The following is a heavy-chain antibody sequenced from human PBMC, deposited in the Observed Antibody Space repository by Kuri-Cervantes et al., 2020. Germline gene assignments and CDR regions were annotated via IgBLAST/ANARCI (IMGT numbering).Heavy chain of an antibody. CDR1: GFTFSTYA. Sequence: GESLKISCAVSGFTFSTYAMNWVRQAPGKGLEWVTIIWYDGSNKYYADSVKGRFTISRHNSKNTLSLQMNSLRAEDTAVYYCARARSNFGSGSYVDYWGQGTLVTVSS. J-gene: IGHJ4*02. CDR3: ARARSNFGSGSYVDY. V-gene: IGHV3-33*08. CDR2: IWYDGSNK. D-gene: IGHD3-10*01.